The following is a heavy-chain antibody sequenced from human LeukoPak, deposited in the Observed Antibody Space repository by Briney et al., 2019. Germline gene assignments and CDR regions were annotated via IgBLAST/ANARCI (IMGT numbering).Heavy chain of an antibody. V-gene: IGHV3-53*01. J-gene: IGHJ4*02. D-gene: IGHD2-15*01. CDR1: GFAVGSNY. CDR2: LYSAGAT. Sequence: PGGSLRLSCAASGFAVGSNYMTWVRQAPEKGLEWVSILYSAGATHYADSLGGRFTITRDNSKNTLNLQMNSLRADDTAIYYCASGEVGVRKFYSDPFHHWGQGTLVTVSS. CDR3: ASGEVGVRKFYSDPFHH.